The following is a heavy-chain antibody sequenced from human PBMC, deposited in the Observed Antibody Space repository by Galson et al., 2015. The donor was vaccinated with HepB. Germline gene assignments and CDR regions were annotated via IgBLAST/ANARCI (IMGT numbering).Heavy chain of an antibody. CDR2: ISDSGGRT. Sequence: SLRLSCAASGFTFGSYAVNWVRQASGKGLEWVSAISDSGGRTYYADSVKGRFTISRDNTKNTLYLQMNSLRAEDTAVYYCASQTYYYSGMDVWGPGTTVTVSS. CDR1: GFTFGSYA. V-gene: IGHV3-23*01. CDR3: ASQTYYYSGMDV. J-gene: IGHJ6*02.